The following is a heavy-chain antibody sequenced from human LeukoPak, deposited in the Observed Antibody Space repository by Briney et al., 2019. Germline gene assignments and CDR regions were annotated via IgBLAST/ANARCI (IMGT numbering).Heavy chain of an antibody. CDR3: ARDPYSSTWSYGMDV. Sequence: AGGFLRLSCAASGFTFSSYWMSWVRQAPGKGLEWVANIKQDGSEEVYVDSVKGRFTISRDNAKNSLLLQMNTLRAEDTAVYYCARDPYSSTWSYGMDVWGQGTTVTVSS. J-gene: IGHJ6*02. D-gene: IGHD6-6*01. CDR2: IKQDGSEE. CDR1: GFTFSSYW. V-gene: IGHV3-7*05.